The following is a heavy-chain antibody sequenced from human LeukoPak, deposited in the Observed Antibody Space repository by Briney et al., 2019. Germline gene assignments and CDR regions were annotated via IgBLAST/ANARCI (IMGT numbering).Heavy chain of an antibody. CDR2: INAGNGNT. V-gene: IGHV1-3*01. D-gene: IGHD2-2*01. J-gene: IGHJ4*02. CDR1: GYTFTSYA. Sequence: GASVKVSCKASGYTFTSYAMHWVRQAPGQRLEWMGWINAGNGNTKYSQKFQGRVTITRDTSASTAYMELRSLRSEDTAVYYCARSGYCSSTSCRNHYYFDYWGQGTLVTVSS. CDR3: ARSGYCSSTSCRNHYYFDY.